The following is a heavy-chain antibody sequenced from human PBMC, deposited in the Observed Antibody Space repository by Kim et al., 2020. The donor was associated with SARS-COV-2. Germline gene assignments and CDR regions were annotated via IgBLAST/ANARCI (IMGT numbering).Heavy chain of an antibody. D-gene: IGHD6-13*01. J-gene: IGHJ4*02. V-gene: IGHV4-34*01. Sequence: SETLSLTCAVYGGSFSGYDWSWIRQPPGKGLEWIGEINHSGSTNYNPSLKSRVTISVDTSKNQFSLKLSSVTAADTAVYYCARGSYSSSWYVDSGSGRYYFDYWGQGTLVTVSS. CDR1: GGSFSGYD. CDR2: INHSGST. CDR3: ARGSYSSSWYVDSGSGRYYFDY.